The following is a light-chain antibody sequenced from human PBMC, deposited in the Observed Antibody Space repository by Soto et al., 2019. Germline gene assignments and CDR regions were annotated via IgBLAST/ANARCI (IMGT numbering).Light chain of an antibody. CDR2: DAS. CDR1: QSSSNY. V-gene: IGKV1-33*01. J-gene: IGKJ4*01. Sequence: DIQMSQSPSSLSASVGDRVSITCRASQSSSNYVSWYQQKPGKAPMLLIGDASNVKTVVPWRFSGSGAGTDFTFTISSLQAEDIATYYCQRYDKLRTFGGGTKVDIK. CDR3: QRYDKLRT.